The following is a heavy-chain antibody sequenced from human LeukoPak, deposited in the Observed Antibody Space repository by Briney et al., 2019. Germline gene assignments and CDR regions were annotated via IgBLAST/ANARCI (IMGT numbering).Heavy chain of an antibody. Sequence: PGGSLRLSCAATGFTFSNAWMSWLRQAAGKGLEWVGRIKSKTDSGTTDYAARVKGRFTISRDDSKNTLYLQMNSLKTEDTAVYYCTTALGATDDFDYWGQGTLVTVSS. V-gene: IGHV3-15*01. CDR3: TTALGATDDFDY. CDR2: IKSKTDSGTT. D-gene: IGHD1-26*01. J-gene: IGHJ4*02. CDR1: GFTFSNAW.